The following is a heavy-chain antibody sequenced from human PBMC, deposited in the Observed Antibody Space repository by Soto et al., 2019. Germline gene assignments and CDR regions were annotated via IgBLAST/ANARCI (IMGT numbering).Heavy chain of an antibody. CDR3: ARTTAVPNTLRSRYFFGY. J-gene: IGHJ4*02. CDR1: GGSVSNKTYY. Sequence: SETLSLTCSVSGGSVSNKTYYWSWIRQPPGKRLEWIGYVYYSGTTNYNPSLKSRVTISVDLSKNQSSLRLSSVTTADTALYYCARTTAVPNTLRSRYFFGYWGQGTLVTVSS. D-gene: IGHD4-17*01. V-gene: IGHV4-61*01. CDR2: VYYSGTT.